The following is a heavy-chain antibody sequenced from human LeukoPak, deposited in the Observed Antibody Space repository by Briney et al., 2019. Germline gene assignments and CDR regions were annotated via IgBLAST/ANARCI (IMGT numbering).Heavy chain of an antibody. CDR1: GGTFSSYA. J-gene: IGHJ4*02. CDR2: IIPIFGTA. Sequence: SVKVSCKASGGTFSSYAISWVRQAPGQGLEWMGGIIPIFGTANYAQKFQGRVTITADESMSTAYMELSSLRSEDTAVYYCARGPYSSSWYDYWGQGTLVTVSS. CDR3: ARGPYSSSWYDY. D-gene: IGHD6-13*01. V-gene: IGHV1-69*13.